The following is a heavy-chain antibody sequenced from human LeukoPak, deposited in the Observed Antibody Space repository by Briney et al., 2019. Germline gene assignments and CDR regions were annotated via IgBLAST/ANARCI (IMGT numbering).Heavy chain of an antibody. CDR3: AKGELDYYDSSGYYFPYYYYGMDV. CDR1: GFTFSSYA. J-gene: IGHJ6*02. V-gene: IGHV3-23*01. D-gene: IGHD3-22*01. CDR2: ISGSGGST. Sequence: GSLRLSCAASGFTFSSYAMSWVRQAPGKGLEWVSAISGSGGSTYYADSVKGRFTISRDNSKNTLYLQMNSLRAEDTAVYYCAKGELDYYDSSGYYFPYYYYGMDVWGQGTTVTVSS.